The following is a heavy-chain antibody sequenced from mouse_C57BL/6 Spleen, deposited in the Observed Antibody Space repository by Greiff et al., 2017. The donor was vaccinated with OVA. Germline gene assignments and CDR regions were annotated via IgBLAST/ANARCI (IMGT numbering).Heavy chain of an antibody. CDR3: TRGGTAQATYYFDY. Sequence: QVQLQQSGAELVRPGASVTLSCKASGYTFTDYEMHWVKQTPVHGLEWIGAIDPETGGTAYNQKFKGKAILTADKSSSTAYMELRSLTSEDSAVYYCTRGGTAQATYYFDYWGQGTTLTVSS. CDR2: IDPETGGT. CDR1: GYTFTDYE. D-gene: IGHD3-2*02. J-gene: IGHJ2*01. V-gene: IGHV1-15*01.